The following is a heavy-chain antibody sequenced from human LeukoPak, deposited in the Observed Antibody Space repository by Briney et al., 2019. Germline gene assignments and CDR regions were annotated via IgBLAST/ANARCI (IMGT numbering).Heavy chain of an antibody. J-gene: IGHJ4*02. Sequence: GGSLRLSCTASGFTFGHYAMHWVRQAPGKGLEWVSGISWNSVSIGYAESVKGRFIISRDNAKNSLYLQLTSLRAADTALYYCAREIDVNGSHAFDDWGQGTLVIVST. CDR2: ISWNSVSI. D-gene: IGHD3-10*01. V-gene: IGHV3-9*01. CDR1: GFTFGHYA. CDR3: AREIDVNGSHAFDD.